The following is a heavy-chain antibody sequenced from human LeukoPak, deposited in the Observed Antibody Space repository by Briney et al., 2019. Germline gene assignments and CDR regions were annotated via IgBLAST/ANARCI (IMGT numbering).Heavy chain of an antibody. Sequence: PSQTLSPTCTVAAASISPYSRSWIRQPPGKGLEWLGDIYYSGSTNYNTPLKSRVTLSAETPKNQFSLKLRSVHPADPALYTPARAQIGNEILTGNSGEYYYYYYYVDVWGKGTTVTASS. V-gene: IGHV4-59*01. CDR3: ARAQIGNEILTGNSGEYYYYYYYVDV. CDR2: IYYSGST. J-gene: IGHJ6*03. CDR1: AASISPYS. D-gene: IGHD3-9*01.